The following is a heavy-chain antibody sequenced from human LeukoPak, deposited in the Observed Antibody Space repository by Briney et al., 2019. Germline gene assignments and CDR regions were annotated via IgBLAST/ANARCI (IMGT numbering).Heavy chain of an antibody. D-gene: IGHD3/OR15-3a*01. J-gene: IGHJ4*02. CDR3: ARAGGWAGPFNY. Sequence: GGSLRLSCAVSGFTFSDYYMSWIRQAPGKGLEWVSYISSSGTTIYYADSVKGRFTISRDNAKNPLYLQMNSLTAEDTAVYYCARAGGWAGPFNYWGQGTLVTVSS. CDR2: ISSSGTTI. CDR1: GFTFSDYY. V-gene: IGHV3-11*01.